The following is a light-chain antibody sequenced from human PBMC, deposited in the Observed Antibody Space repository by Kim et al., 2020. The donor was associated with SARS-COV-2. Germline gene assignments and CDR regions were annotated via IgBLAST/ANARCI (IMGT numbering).Light chain of an antibody. V-gene: IGKV3-11*01. CDR3: QQRSNWPRQWT. CDR2: DAS. Sequence: EIVLTQSPATLSLSPGERATLSCRASQSVSSYLAWYQQKPGQAPRLLIYDASNSATGIPARFSGSGSGTDFTLTISSLEPEDFAVYYCQQRSNWPRQWTFGQGTKVDIK. CDR1: QSVSSY. J-gene: IGKJ1*01.